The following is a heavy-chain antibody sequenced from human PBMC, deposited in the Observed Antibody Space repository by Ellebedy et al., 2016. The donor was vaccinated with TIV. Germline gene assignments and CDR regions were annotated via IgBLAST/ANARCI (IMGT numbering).Heavy chain of an antibody. Sequence: MPSETLSLTCTVSGYSISSGYYWGWIRQPPGKGLEWIGSIYHSGSTYYNPSLKSRVTISVDTSKNQFSLKLNSVTAADTAVYYCARVDLAAADPFDYWGQGTLVTVSS. CDR1: GYSISSGYY. D-gene: IGHD6-13*01. CDR2: IYHSGST. V-gene: IGHV4-38-2*02. J-gene: IGHJ4*02. CDR3: ARVDLAAADPFDY.